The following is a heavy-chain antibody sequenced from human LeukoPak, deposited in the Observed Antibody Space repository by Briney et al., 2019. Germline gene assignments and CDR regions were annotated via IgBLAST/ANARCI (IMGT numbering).Heavy chain of an antibody. CDR1: GFTFDDHA. V-gene: IGHV3-9*01. CDR2: ISWNSGSI. D-gene: IGHD5-12*01. Sequence: GGSLRLSCAASGFTFDDHAMHWVRQAPRKGLEWFSGISWNSGSIGYADSVKGRFTISRDNAKNSLYLQMNSLRAEDTALYYCAKDMGIVVTIVDYWGQGTLVTVSS. J-gene: IGHJ4*02. CDR3: AKDMGIVVTIVDY.